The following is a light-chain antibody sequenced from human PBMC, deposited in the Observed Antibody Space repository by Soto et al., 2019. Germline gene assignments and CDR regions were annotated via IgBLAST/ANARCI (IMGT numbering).Light chain of an antibody. CDR1: QTISTY. V-gene: IGKV1-39*01. CDR2: AAS. CDR3: QQSHGIPYT. Sequence: DIQMTQSPSSLSASVGDRVTITCRASQTISTYLNWYQQKPGKAPKLLIYAASSLQIGVPSRFSGSGSGTDFTLTISSLQPEDFAIYYCQQSHGIPYTFGQGTKLEIK. J-gene: IGKJ2*01.